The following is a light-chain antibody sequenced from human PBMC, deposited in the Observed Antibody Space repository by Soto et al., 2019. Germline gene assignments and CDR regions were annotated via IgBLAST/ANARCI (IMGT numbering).Light chain of an antibody. CDR3: ATWDDSLSGDV. J-gene: IGLJ1*01. Sequence: QSVLTQPPSASGTPGQRVTISCSGSSSNIGSNYVYWYQQLPGTAPKLLIYRNNQRPSGVPDRFSGSKSDTSASLAISGLRSEDEADYYCATWDDSLSGDVFGTGTKLTVL. CDR1: SSNIGSNY. CDR2: RNN. V-gene: IGLV1-47*01.